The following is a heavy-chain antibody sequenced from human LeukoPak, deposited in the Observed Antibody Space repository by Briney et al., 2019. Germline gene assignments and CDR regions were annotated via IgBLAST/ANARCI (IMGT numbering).Heavy chain of an antibody. J-gene: IGHJ4*02. V-gene: IGHV3-53*01. CDR1: GFTVSSNY. Sequence: GGSLRLSCTASGFTVSSNYMSWVRQAPGKGLEWVSVIYSGGNTYYADSVKGRFTISRDNSKNTLYLQMNSLRAEDTAVYYCARDSGAAAAKGIDYWGQGTLVTVSS. CDR3: ARDSGAAAAKGIDY. CDR2: IYSGGNT. D-gene: IGHD6-13*01.